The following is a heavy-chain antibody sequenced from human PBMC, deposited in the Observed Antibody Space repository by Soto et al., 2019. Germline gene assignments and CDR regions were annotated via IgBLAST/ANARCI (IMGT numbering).Heavy chain of an antibody. CDR3: SREGVDSSSWYFDY. CDR2: TYYRSKWNN. V-gene: IGHV6-1*01. CDR1: GDSVSSNSAA. J-gene: IGHJ4*02. D-gene: IGHD6-13*01. Sequence: SQTLSLTCAISGDSVSSNSAAWNWVRQSPSRGLEWLGRTYYRSKWNNDYAVSVKRRITINPDTSKNQFSLQLNSVTPEDTAVYYFSREGVDSSSWYFDYWGQGTLVTVSS.